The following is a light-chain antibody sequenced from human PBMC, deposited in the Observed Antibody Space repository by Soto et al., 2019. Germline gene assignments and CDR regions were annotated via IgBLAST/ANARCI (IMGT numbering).Light chain of an antibody. CDR2: DAS. V-gene: IGKV3-11*01. J-gene: IGKJ4*01. CDR1: QSVNNY. CDR3: QQRGNWPWLT. Sequence: EIVLKQSPGTLSLSPGERATLSCRASQSVNNYLAWYQQKPGQAPRILIYDASNRATGIPARFSGSGSGTDFTLTISSLEPEDFAVYYCQQRGNWPWLTFGGGTRVEIK.